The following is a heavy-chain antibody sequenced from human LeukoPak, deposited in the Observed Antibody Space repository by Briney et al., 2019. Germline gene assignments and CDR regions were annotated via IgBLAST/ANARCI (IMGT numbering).Heavy chain of an antibody. V-gene: IGHV1-8*01. D-gene: IGHD3-9*01. CDR2: MNPNSGNT. CDR3: ARGHTGSVRYFDWLLSPHDAFDI. Sequence: ASVKVSCKASGYTFTSYDINWVRQATGQGLEWMGWMNPNSGNTGYAQKFQGRGTMTRNTSISTAYMELTSLRSEDTAVYYCARGHTGSVRYFDWLLSPHDAFDIWGQGTMVTVSS. J-gene: IGHJ3*02. CDR1: GYTFTSYD.